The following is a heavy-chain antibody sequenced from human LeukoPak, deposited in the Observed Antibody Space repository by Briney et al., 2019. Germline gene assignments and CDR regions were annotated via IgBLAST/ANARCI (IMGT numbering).Heavy chain of an antibody. CDR3: ARVPPDSSGYYRGYFDY. Sequence: VASVKVSCKASGYTFTSYGISWVRQAPGQGLEWMGWISAYNDNTNYAQKLQGRVTMTTDTSTSTAYMELRSLRSDDTAVYYCARVPPDSSGYYRGYFDYWGQGTLVTVSS. V-gene: IGHV1-18*01. D-gene: IGHD3-22*01. J-gene: IGHJ4*02. CDR2: ISAYNDNT. CDR1: GYTFTSYG.